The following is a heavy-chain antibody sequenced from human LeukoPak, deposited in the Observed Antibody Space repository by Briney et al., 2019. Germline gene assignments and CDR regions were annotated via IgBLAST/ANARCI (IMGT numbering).Heavy chain of an antibody. CDR1: GFTFDDYA. Sequence: GGSLRLSYAASGFTFDDYAMHWVRQAPGKGLEWVSGISWNSGSIGYADSVKGRFTISRDNAKNSLYLQMNSLRAEDTALYYCAKGGYGSGSYLDYWGQGTLVTVSS. CDR3: AKGGYGSGSYLDY. V-gene: IGHV3-9*01. D-gene: IGHD3-10*01. CDR2: ISWNSGSI. J-gene: IGHJ4*02.